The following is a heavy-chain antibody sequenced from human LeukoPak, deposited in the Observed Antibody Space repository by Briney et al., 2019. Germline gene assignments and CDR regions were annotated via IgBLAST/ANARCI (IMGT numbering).Heavy chain of an antibody. CDR3: AKDSRYYHDSSGYYDY. V-gene: IGHV3-23*01. D-gene: IGHD3-22*01. J-gene: IGHJ4*02. CDR1: GFTFSSYW. Sequence: GGSQRLSCAASGFTFSSYWMNWARQAPGKGLEWVSGISGSGGSTSYADSVKGRFTISRDNSKNTLYLQMNSLRAEDTAVYYCAKDSRYYHDSSGYYDYWGQGTLVTVSS. CDR2: ISGSGGST.